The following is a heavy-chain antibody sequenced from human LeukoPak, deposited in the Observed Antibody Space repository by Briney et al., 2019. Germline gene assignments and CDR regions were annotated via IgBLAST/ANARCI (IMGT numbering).Heavy chain of an antibody. J-gene: IGHJ4*02. CDR3: ARSGGEQQPVI. V-gene: IGHV4-34*01. CDR1: GGSFSGYY. Sequence: SETLSLTCAVYGGSFSGYYWSWIRQPPGKGLEWIGSVSYSGSTYYNPSLKSRVTLAVDTSKNQFSLKLTSATAADTAVYYCARSGGEQQPVIWGQGTLVTVSS. D-gene: IGHD6-13*01. CDR2: VSYSGST.